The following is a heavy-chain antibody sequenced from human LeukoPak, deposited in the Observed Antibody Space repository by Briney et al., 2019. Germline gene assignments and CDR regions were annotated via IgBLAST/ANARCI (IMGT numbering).Heavy chain of an antibody. V-gene: IGHV4-39*07. Sequence: PSETLSLTCTVSGDSIFSTTYYWSWIRQPPGKGLGWIGEINHSGSTNYNPSLKSRVTISVDTSKNQFSLKLSSVTAADTAVYYCARTLYDFWSGYPIPRGASLDYWGQGTLVTVSS. CDR2: INHSGST. CDR3: ARTLYDFWSGYPIPRGASLDY. CDR1: GDSIFSTTYY. J-gene: IGHJ4*02. D-gene: IGHD3-3*01.